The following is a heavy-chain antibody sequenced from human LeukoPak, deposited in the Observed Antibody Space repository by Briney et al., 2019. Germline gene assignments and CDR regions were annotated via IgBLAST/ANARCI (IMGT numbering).Heavy chain of an antibody. V-gene: IGHV3-48*04. CDR3: AREGVSTVTSILVVISFDY. CDR2: ISNSGTTM. Sequence: GGSLRLSCAVSGFTFSTYSMNWVRQAPGKGLEWVSYISNSGTTMYYADSVKGRFTISRDNAKNSLYLQMNSLRPEDTAIYYCAREGVSTVTSILVVISFDYWGQGALVTVSS. CDR1: GFTFSTYS. D-gene: IGHD3-22*01. J-gene: IGHJ4*02.